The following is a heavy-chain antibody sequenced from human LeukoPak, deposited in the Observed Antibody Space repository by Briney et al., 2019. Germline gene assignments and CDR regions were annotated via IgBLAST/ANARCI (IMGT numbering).Heavy chain of an antibody. Sequence: ASVTVSYKASGGTFSKYNCIWVGQAPGQGLEGMGGIIPMQGTPNYAQKFQDRVTISADKSTTTVYMALSSLRYEDTAMYYCARESVAGGFEYWGQGTLVTVSS. J-gene: IGHJ4*02. CDR1: GGTFSKYN. V-gene: IGHV1-69*08. CDR2: IIPMQGTP. D-gene: IGHD6-19*01. CDR3: ARESVAGGFEY.